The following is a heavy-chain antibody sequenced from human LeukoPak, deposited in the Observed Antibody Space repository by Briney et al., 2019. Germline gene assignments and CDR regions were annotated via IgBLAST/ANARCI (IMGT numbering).Heavy chain of an antibody. V-gene: IGHV3-30*18. Sequence: GGSLRLSCAASGFTFSSYGMPWVRQAPGKGLEWVAVISYDGSNKYYADSVKGRFTISRDNSKNTLYLQMNSLRAEDTAVYYCAKDPSRIAVAGTSRYFQHWGQGTLVTVSS. CDR3: AKDPSRIAVAGTSRYFQH. CDR1: GFTFSSYG. CDR2: ISYDGSNK. D-gene: IGHD6-19*01. J-gene: IGHJ1*01.